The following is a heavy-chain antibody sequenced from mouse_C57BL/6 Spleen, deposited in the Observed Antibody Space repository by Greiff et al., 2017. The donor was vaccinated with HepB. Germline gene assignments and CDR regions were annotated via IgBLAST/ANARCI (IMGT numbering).Heavy chain of an antibody. CDR1: GYTFTSYN. V-gene: IGHV1-12*01. J-gene: IGHJ3*01. D-gene: IGHD4-1*01. CDR3: ARRELTGTWFAY. CDR2: IYPGNGDT. Sequence: QVQLKESGAELVRPGASVKMSCKASGYTFTSYNMHWVKQTPRQGLEWIGAIYPGNGDTSYNQKFKGKATLTVDKSSSTAYMQLSSLTSEDSAVYFCARRELTGTWFAYWGQGTLVTVSA.